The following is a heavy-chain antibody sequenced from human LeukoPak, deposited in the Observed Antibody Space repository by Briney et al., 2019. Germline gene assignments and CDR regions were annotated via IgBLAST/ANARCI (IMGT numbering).Heavy chain of an antibody. Sequence: ASVKVSCKASGYTFTGYYMHWVRQAPGQGLEWMGWISAYNGNTNYAQKLQGRVTMATDTSTSTAYMELRSLRSDDTAVYYCARQRFLEWLLLGYWGQGTLVTVSS. CDR2: ISAYNGNT. D-gene: IGHD3-3*01. J-gene: IGHJ4*02. CDR1: GYTFTGYY. CDR3: ARQRFLEWLLLGY. V-gene: IGHV1-18*04.